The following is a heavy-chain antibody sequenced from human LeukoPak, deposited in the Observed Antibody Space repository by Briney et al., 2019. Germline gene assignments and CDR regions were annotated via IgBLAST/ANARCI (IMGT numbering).Heavy chain of an antibody. CDR3: AAYCSSTRCSADAFDF. V-gene: IGHV4-38-2*02. CDR2: IYHSGST. Sequence: SESLSLTCTVSGYSISSGYYWGWIRQPPGKGREWIGSIYHSGSTYYNPSLKRRVTISVNTTKTQFSLKLSSVTGADSAVYHCAAYCSSTRCSADAFDFWGQGTLVTVSS. CDR1: GYSISSGYY. D-gene: IGHD2-2*01. J-gene: IGHJ3*01.